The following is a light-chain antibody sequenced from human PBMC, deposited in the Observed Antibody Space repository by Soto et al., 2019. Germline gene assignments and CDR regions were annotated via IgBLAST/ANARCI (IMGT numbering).Light chain of an antibody. CDR2: AAS. Sequence: DIQMTQSPSSLSASVGDRVTITCRASQSISSYLNWFQQKPGKAPKLLIYAASTLQRGVPSRFSGSGSGTDFTLTIRTLHPDDSATYYCQQSYSTPYPFCQGTKLEIK. J-gene: IGKJ2*01. V-gene: IGKV1-39*01. CDR3: QQSYSTPYP. CDR1: QSISSY.